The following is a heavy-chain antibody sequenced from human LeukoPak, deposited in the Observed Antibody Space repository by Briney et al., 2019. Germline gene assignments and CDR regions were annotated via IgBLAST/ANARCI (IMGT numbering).Heavy chain of an antibody. CDR3: AAHCSGGRCFDY. V-gene: IGHV3-23*01. Sequence: GGSLRLSCAASGFTFSSYAMRWVRQAPGKGLEWVSGISGSGGSTYYADSVKGRLTSTRDNSKNTLYLQMNILRAEGTAVYYCAAHCSGGRCFDYWGQGTLVTVSS. J-gene: IGHJ4*02. CDR2: ISGSGGST. D-gene: IGHD2-15*01. CDR1: GFTFSSYA.